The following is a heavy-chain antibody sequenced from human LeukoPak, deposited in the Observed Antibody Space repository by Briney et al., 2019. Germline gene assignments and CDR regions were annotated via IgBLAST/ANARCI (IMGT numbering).Heavy chain of an antibody. Sequence: ASVKVSCEASGLTFTGVNFIHWVRQAPGQGPAWMGWINTNNGVTDYARKFQGRVTMTRDTSISTVYMELSRLTSDDMAMYYCTKDRLSKWFDPWGQGTLVTVSS. CDR2: INTNNGVT. CDR1: GLTFTGVNF. D-gene: IGHD5-12*01. V-gene: IGHV1-2*02. J-gene: IGHJ5*02. CDR3: TKDRLSKWFDP.